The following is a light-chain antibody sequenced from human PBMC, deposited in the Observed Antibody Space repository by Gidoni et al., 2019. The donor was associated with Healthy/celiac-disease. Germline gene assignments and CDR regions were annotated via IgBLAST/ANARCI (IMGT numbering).Light chain of an antibody. J-gene: IGKJ1*01. V-gene: IGKV3-20*01. CDR3: QQYGSSQT. CDR1: QSVSSSY. Sequence: DIVLTQSPGTLSLSTGERATLSCRASQSVSSSYLAWYQQKPGQAPRLLIYGASSRATGIPDRFSGSGSGTDFTLTISRLEPEDFAVYYCQQYGSSQTFGQGTKVEIK. CDR2: GAS.